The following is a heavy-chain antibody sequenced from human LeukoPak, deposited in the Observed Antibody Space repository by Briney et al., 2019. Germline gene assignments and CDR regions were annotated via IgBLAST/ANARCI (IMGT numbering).Heavy chain of an antibody. Sequence: AGGSLRLSCAASGFSISTYWMSWVRQAPGKGLEWVANIKQDGSEKYYVDSVKGRFTISRDNVKNSLYLQMNSLRAEDTAVYYCAREGLSISWFSLDCWGQGTLVTVSS. CDR1: GFSISTYW. J-gene: IGHJ4*02. CDR3: AREGLSISWFSLDC. D-gene: IGHD6-13*01. V-gene: IGHV3-7*04. CDR2: IKQDGSEK.